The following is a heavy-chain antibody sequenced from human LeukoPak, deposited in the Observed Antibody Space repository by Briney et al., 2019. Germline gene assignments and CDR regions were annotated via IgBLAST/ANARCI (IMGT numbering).Heavy chain of an antibody. V-gene: IGHV3-66*01. CDR2: IYSGGST. Sequence: PGGSLRLSCAASGFTVSSNYMSWVRQAPGKGLEWVSVIYSGGSTYYADSVKGRFTISRDNSKNTLYLQMNSLRAEDTAVYYCAKDLDYCSGGSCYSGYFDYWGQGTLVTVSS. CDR3: AKDLDYCSGGSCYSGYFDY. J-gene: IGHJ4*02. CDR1: GFTVSSNY. D-gene: IGHD2-15*01.